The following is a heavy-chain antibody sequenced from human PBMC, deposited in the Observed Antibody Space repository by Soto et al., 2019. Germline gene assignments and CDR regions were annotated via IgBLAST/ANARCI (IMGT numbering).Heavy chain of an antibody. D-gene: IGHD6-13*01. CDR2: IYYSGST. CDR3: ARPRGADGAYYYYGMDV. V-gene: IGHV4-39*01. J-gene: IGHJ6*02. Sequence: SETLSLTCTVSGGSISSSSYYWGWIRQPPGKGLEWIGSIYYSGSTYYNPSLKSRVTISVDTSKNQFSLKLSSVTAADTSVYYCARPRGADGAYYYYGMDVWGQGTTVTVSS. CDR1: GGSISSSSYY.